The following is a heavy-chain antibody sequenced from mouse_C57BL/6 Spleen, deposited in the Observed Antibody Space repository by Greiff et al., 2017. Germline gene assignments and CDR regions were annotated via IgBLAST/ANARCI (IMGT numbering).Heavy chain of an antibody. J-gene: IGHJ2*01. CDR1: GFTFSDYG. V-gene: IGHV5-17*01. Sequence: EVQVVESGGGLVKPGGSLKLSCAASGFTFSDYGMHWVRQAPEQGLEWVAYISSGSSTIYYAATVKGRFTISRDNAKNTLFLQMTSLRSEGTAMYYCARSHITTVVANFGYWGQGTTLTVSS. D-gene: IGHD1-1*01. CDR3: ARSHITTVVANFGY. CDR2: ISSGSSTI.